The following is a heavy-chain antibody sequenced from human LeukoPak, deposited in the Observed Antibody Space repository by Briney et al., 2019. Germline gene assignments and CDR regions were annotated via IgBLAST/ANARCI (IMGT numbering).Heavy chain of an antibody. CDR3: AGDSSGYSFDY. CDR1: GFTFSSYS. J-gene: IGHJ4*02. V-gene: IGHV3-21*01. Sequence: GGSLRLSCAASGFTFSSYSMNWVRQAPGKGLEWVSFISGSSGYIYYADSVKGRFTISRDNAKNSLYLQMNSLRAEDTAVYYCAGDSSGYSFDYWGQGTLVTVSS. D-gene: IGHD3-22*01. CDR2: ISGSSGYI.